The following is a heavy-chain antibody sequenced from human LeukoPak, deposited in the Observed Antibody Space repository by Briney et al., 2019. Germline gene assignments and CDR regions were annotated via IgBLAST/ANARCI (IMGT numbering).Heavy chain of an antibody. Sequence: GGSLRLSCAASGFTFSSYTMHWVRQAPGKGLEWVAVISYDGSNKYYADSVKGRFTISRDNAQNSLYLQMNSLRAEDTAVYYCARDYEGGGSGSYYAFDIWGQGTMVTVSS. CDR2: ISYDGSNK. CDR1: GFTFSSYT. J-gene: IGHJ3*02. D-gene: IGHD3-10*01. V-gene: IGHV3-30*04. CDR3: ARDYEGGGSGSYYAFDI.